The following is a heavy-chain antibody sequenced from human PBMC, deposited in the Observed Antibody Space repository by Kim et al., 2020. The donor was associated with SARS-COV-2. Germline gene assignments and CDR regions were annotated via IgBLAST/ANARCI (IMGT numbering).Heavy chain of an antibody. J-gene: IGHJ5*02. CDR2: INTNTGNP. CDR1: GYTFTSYA. CDR3: ARVPLEEYCSGGSCLRVDWFDP. Sequence: ASVKVSCKASGYTFTSYAMNWVRQAPGQGLEWMGWINTNTGNPTYAQGFTPRFVFSLDTSVSTAYLQISSLKAEDTAVYYCARVPLEEYCSGGSCLRVDWFDPWGQGTLITVSS. D-gene: IGHD2-15*01. V-gene: IGHV7-4-1*02.